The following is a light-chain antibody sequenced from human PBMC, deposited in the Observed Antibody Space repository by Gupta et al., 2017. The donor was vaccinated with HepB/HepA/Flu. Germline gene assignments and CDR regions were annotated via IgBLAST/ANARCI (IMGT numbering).Light chain of an antibody. CDR1: QSVSSTY. CDR2: SAS. J-gene: IGKJ4*01. CDR3: QQDGRSPLT. V-gene: IGKV3-20*01. Sequence: EIVLTQSPGTLSLSPGERATLSCRASQSVSSTYLAWYQQKPGQAPRLLIYSASSRATGIPDRFSGSGSGTDFTLTISRLEPEDFAVYYCQQDGRSPLTFGGGTKVEIK.